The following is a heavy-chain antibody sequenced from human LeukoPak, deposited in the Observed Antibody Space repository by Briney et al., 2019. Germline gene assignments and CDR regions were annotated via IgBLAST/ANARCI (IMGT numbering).Heavy chain of an antibody. Sequence: SETLSLTCTVSGGSISSYYWSWIRQPPGKGLEWIGYIYYSGSTNYNPSLKSRVTISVDTFKNQFSLKLSSVTAADTAVYYCARGREGYYDSSGYYYYWFDPWGQGTLVTVSS. J-gene: IGHJ5*02. CDR2: IYYSGST. D-gene: IGHD3-22*01. V-gene: IGHV4-59*08. CDR1: GGSISSYY. CDR3: ARGREGYYDSSGYYYYWFDP.